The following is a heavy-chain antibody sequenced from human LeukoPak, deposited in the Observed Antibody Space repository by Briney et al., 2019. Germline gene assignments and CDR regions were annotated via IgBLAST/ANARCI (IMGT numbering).Heavy chain of an antibody. CDR3: ARDVIWFGEVIPRDAFDI. Sequence: ASVKVSCKASGYIFTSYGISWVRQAPGQGLEWMGWISAYNGNTNYAQKLQGRVTMTTDTSTSTAYMELRSLRSDDTAVYYCARDVIWFGEVIPRDAFDIWGQGTMVTVSS. V-gene: IGHV1-18*01. D-gene: IGHD3-10*01. CDR2: ISAYNGNT. J-gene: IGHJ3*02. CDR1: GYIFTSYG.